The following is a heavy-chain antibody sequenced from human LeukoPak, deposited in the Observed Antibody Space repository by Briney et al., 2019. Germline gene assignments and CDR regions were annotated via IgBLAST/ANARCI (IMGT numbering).Heavy chain of an antibody. Sequence: GGSLRLSCAASGFTFSSYAMSWVRQAPGKGLEWVSVIYSGGSTYYADSVKGRFTISRHNSKNTLYLQMNSLRAEDTAVYYCARDSWELDAFDIWGQGTMVTVSS. CDR3: ARDSWELDAFDI. J-gene: IGHJ3*02. CDR2: IYSGGST. D-gene: IGHD1-26*01. CDR1: GFTFSSYA. V-gene: IGHV3-53*04.